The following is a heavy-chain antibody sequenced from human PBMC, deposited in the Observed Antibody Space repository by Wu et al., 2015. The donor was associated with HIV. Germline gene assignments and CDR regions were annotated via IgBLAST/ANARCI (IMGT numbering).Heavy chain of an antibody. J-gene: IGHJ4*02. Sequence: QMQLVQSGPEVKKPGTSVKVSCKASGFTFTSSAMQWVRQARGQRLEWIGWIVVGSGNTNYAQKFQERVTITRDMSTSTAYMELSSLRSEDTAVYYCAAAPYSSSWYSESYFDYWGQGTLVTVSS. CDR1: GFTFTSSA. CDR2: IVVGSGNT. D-gene: IGHD6-13*01. V-gene: IGHV1-58*02. CDR3: AAAPYSSSWYSESYFDY.